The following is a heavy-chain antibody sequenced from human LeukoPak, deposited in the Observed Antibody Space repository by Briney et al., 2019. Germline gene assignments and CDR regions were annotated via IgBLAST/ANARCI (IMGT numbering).Heavy chain of an antibody. CDR2: ISGSGGSS. D-gene: IGHD1-26*01. CDR3: AKGPVGALDY. Sequence: EGSLRLSCAASGFTFSSYAMSWVRQAPGKGLEWVSAISGSGGSSYYADSVKGRFTISRDNSKNTLYLQMNSLRAEDTAVYYCAKGPVGALDYWGQGTLVTVSS. CDR1: GFTFSSYA. J-gene: IGHJ4*02. V-gene: IGHV3-23*01.